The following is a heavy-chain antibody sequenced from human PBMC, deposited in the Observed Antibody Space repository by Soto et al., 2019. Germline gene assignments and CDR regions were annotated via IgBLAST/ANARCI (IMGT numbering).Heavy chain of an antibody. Sequence: GGSLRLSCAASGFTVSSNYMSWVRQAPGKGLEWVSVIYSGGSTYYADSVKGRFTISRHNSKNKLYLQMNSLRAEDTAVYYCARDRRGRGYCSGGSCYSVGKYYYYYYMDVWGKGTTVTVSS. V-gene: IGHV3-53*04. D-gene: IGHD2-15*01. CDR1: GFTVSSNY. CDR3: ARDRRGRGYCSGGSCYSVGKYYYYYYMDV. J-gene: IGHJ6*03. CDR2: IYSGGST.